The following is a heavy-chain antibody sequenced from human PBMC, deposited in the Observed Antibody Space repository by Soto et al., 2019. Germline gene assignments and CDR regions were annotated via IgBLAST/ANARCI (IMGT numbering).Heavy chain of an antibody. CDR3: ARDLGYYESASYFDY. V-gene: IGHV3-11*01. CDR1: GFTFSDNY. CDR2: ISSSGSII. Sequence: TGGSLRLSCAASGFTFSDNYMSWIRQAPGKGLEWVSYISSSGSIIYYADSVKGRFTISRDNAKNSLYLQMNSLRAEDTAVYYCARDLGYYESASYFDYWGQGALVTVFS. D-gene: IGHD3-22*01. J-gene: IGHJ4*02.